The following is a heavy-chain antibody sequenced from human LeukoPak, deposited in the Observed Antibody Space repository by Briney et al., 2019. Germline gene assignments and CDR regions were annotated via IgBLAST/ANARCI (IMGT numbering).Heavy chain of an antibody. CDR3: ARESYGFFDY. J-gene: IGHJ4*02. Sequence: GALRLSCAASGFTFSSYWISWVRQAPGKGLEGVANIKQDGREKYYVDSVKGRFTISRDNAKNSLYLQMNRLRAEETAVYYCARESYGFFDYWGQGTLVTVSS. V-gene: IGHV3-7*01. CDR1: GFTFSSYW. D-gene: IGHD5-18*01. CDR2: IKQDGREK.